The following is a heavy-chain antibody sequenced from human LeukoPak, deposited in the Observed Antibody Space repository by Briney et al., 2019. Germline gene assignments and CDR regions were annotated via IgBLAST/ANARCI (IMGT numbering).Heavy chain of an antibody. CDR3: ARDGGATLVRGVITFDY. CDR2: ISSSSSTI. D-gene: IGHD3-10*01. J-gene: IGHJ4*02. CDR1: GFTFNTFG. Sequence: PGGSLRLSCAASGFTFNTFGIHWVRQAPGKGLEWVSYISSSSSTIHYADSVKGRFTISRDNTKNSLYLQMNSLRAEDTAVYYCARDGGATLVRGVITFDYWGQGTLVTVSS. V-gene: IGHV3-48*04.